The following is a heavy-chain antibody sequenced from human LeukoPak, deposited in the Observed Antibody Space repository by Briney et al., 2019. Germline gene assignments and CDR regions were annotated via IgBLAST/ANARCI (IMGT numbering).Heavy chain of an antibody. CDR1: GYTFTGYY. V-gene: IGHV1-2*02. CDR2: INPDSGGT. Sequence: ASVKVPCKASGYTFTGYYMHWVRQAPGQGLEWMGWINPDSGGTIYAQNFQGRVTMTRDTSTSTAYMELSSLRSDDTAVYYCARDLGDTYGSVGDFDYWGQGTLVTVSS. D-gene: IGHD3-10*01. CDR3: ARDLGDTYGSVGDFDY. J-gene: IGHJ4*02.